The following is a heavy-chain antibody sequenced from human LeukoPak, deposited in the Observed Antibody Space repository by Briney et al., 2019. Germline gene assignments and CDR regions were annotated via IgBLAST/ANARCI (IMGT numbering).Heavy chain of an antibody. CDR3: ARDLGSPQTGAQYFQN. CDR1: GFSVSTNY. CDR2: LYNGGSI. Sequence: GGSLRLPCAASGFSVSTNYMSWLRQSPGKGLEWVSALYNGGSIWQADSVNGRFTISRDNSRNTLYLQMNILRAEDTAVYFCARDLGSPQTGAQYFQNWGQGTLVTVSS. J-gene: IGHJ1*01. V-gene: IGHV3-66*01. D-gene: IGHD1-1*01.